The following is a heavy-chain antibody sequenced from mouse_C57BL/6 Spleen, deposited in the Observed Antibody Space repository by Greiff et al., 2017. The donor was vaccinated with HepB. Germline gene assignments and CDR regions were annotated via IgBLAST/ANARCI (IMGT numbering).Heavy chain of an antibody. Sequence: VQLQQSGAELVKPGASVKISCKASGYAFSSYWMNWVKQRPGKGLEWIGQIYPGDGDTNYNGKFKGKATLTADKSSSTAYMQLSSLTSEDSAVYFCARGYYGSPAWFAYWGQGTLVTVSA. CDR3: ARGYYGSPAWFAY. CDR2: IYPGDGDT. J-gene: IGHJ3*01. D-gene: IGHD1-1*01. V-gene: IGHV1-80*01. CDR1: GYAFSSYW.